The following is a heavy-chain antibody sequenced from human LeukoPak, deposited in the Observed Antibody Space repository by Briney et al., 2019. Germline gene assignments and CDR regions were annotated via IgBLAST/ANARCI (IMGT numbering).Heavy chain of an antibody. D-gene: IGHD3-10*01. CDR2: ISAYNGNT. J-gene: IGHJ3*02. V-gene: IGHV1-18*01. Sequence: ASVKVSCKASGYTFTSYGISWVRQAPGQGLEWMGWISAYNGNTNYAQKLQGRVTMTTDTSTSTAYMELRSLRSDDTAVYYCASKTTSGYAFDIWGQGTMVTVSS. CDR1: GYTFTSYG. CDR3: ASKTTSGYAFDI.